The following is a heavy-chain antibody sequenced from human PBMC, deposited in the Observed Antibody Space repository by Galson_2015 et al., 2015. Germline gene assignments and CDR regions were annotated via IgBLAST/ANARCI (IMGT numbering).Heavy chain of an antibody. V-gene: IGHV3-33*01. J-gene: IGHJ4*02. CDR1: GFTFSSYG. CDR3: ARDRLSGDSSGYYSH. Sequence: SLRLSCAASGFTFSSYGMHWVRQAPGKGLEWVAVIWYDGSNKYYADSVKGRFTISRDNSKNTLYLQMNSLRAEDTAVYYCARDRLSGDSSGYYSHWGQGTLVPVSS. CDR2: IWYDGSNK. D-gene: IGHD3-22*01.